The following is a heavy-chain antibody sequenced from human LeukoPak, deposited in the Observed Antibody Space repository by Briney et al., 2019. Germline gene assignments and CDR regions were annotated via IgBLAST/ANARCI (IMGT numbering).Heavy chain of an antibody. D-gene: IGHD2-2*01. V-gene: IGHV4-4*07. CDR2: IYNSGST. J-gene: IGHJ6*03. CDR1: GGSMRSYF. Sequence: SETLSLTCTVSGGSMRSYFWNWIRQPAGKGLEWIGRIYNSGSTKYNPSLKSRVTMSVDTSKNQFSLKLSSVTAADTAVYYCAREEGSSTSYYYYYMDIWGKGTTVTVSS. CDR3: AREEGSSTSYYYYYMDI.